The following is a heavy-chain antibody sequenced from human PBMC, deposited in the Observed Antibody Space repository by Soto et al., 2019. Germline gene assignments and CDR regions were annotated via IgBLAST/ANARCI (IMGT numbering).Heavy chain of an antibody. CDR3: AKKGEIEYSSSSAFYYYYGMDV. D-gene: IGHD6-6*01. CDR2: ISGSGGST. J-gene: IGHJ6*02. CDR1: GFTFSSYA. V-gene: IGHV3-23*01. Sequence: PVGSLRLSCAASGFTFSSYAMSWVRQAPGKGLEWVSAISGSGGSTYYADSVKGRFTISRDNSKNTLYLQMNSLRAEDTAVYYCAKKGEIEYSSSSAFYYYYGMDVWGQGTTVTVSS.